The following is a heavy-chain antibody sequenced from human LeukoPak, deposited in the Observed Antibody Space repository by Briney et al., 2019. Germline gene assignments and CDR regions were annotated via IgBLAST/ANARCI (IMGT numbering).Heavy chain of an antibody. CDR2: ISPGGGST. J-gene: IGHJ3*01. CDR3: TKDGVKGNNVHDAFDL. V-gene: IGHV3-23*01. D-gene: IGHD1/OR15-1a*01. Sequence: GGSLRLSCAASGVTFSSYAMSWVRQAPGKGLEWVSSISPGGGSTYYADSVRGRFTISRDNSKNTLYLHMNSLRVDDTAVYYCTKDGVKGNNVHDAFDLWGQGTMVTVSS. CDR1: GVTFSSYA.